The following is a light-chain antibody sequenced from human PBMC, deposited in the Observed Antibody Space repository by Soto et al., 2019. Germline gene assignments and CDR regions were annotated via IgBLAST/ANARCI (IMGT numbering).Light chain of an antibody. V-gene: IGLV2-8*01. CDR1: SSDVGGYNY. CDR3: SSYAGSNNYV. J-gene: IGLJ1*01. CDR2: EVS. Sequence: QSVLTKPPAASGSPGQSFTISCPGTSSDVGGYNYVSWYQQHPGKAPKLMIYEVSKRPSGVPDRFSGSKSGNTASLTVSGLQAEDEADYYCSSYAGSNNYVFGTGTKVTGL.